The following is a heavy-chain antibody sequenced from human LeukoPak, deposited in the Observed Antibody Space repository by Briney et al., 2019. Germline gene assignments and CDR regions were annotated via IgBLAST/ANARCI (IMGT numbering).Heavy chain of an antibody. V-gene: IGHV3-48*01. Sequence: GGSLRLSCAASGFTFSSYSMNWVRQAPGKGLEWVSYIRSSSRTIYYADSVKGRFTISRDNSKNTLYLQMNSLRAEDTAVYYCARDIYSGSYFGYWGQGTLVTVSS. J-gene: IGHJ4*02. D-gene: IGHD1-26*01. CDR2: IRSSSRTI. CDR3: ARDIYSGSYFGY. CDR1: GFTFSSYS.